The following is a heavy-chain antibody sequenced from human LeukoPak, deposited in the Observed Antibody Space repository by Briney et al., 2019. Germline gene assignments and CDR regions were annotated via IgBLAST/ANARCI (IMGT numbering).Heavy chain of an antibody. CDR1: GGSFSGYY. CDR3: ARAQSSGWYSGYYYYYMDV. V-gene: IGHV4-34*01. D-gene: IGHD6-19*01. CDR2: INHSGST. J-gene: IGHJ6*03. Sequence: SETLSLTCAVYGGSFSGYYWSWIRQPPGKGLEWIGEINHSGSTNYNPSLKSRVTISVDTSKNQFSLKLSSVTAADTAVYYCARAQSSGWYSGYYYYYMDVWGKGTTVTISS.